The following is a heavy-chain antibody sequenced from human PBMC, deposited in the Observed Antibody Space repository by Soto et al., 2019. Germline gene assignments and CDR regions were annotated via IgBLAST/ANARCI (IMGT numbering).Heavy chain of an antibody. CDR2: IYYSGST. J-gene: IGHJ6*02. CDR1: GYSITSNSYF. V-gene: IGHV4-39*01. Sequence: PSETLSLTCTVSGYSITSNSYFWAWIRQPPGKGLEWIGSIYYSGSTNYNPSLKSRVTISVDTSKNQFSLKLSSVTAADTAVYYCARHKDCSGGSCNAVGYYYGLDVWGQGTTVTVSS. CDR3: ARHKDCSGGSCNAVGYYYGLDV. D-gene: IGHD2-15*01.